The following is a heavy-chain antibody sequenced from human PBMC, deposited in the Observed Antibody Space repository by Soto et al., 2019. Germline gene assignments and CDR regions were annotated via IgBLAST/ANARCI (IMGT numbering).Heavy chain of an antibody. CDR2: INHSGST. CDR3: ARVRESSSTFYYYYGMDV. Sequence: SETLSLTCAVYGGSFSRYYWSWIRQPPGKGLEWIGEINHSGSTNYNPSLKSRVTISIDTSKNQSSLKLSSVTAADTAVYYCARVRESSSTFYYYYGMDVWGQGTTVTVSS. V-gene: IGHV4-34*01. J-gene: IGHJ6*02. D-gene: IGHD6-6*01. CDR1: GGSFSRYY.